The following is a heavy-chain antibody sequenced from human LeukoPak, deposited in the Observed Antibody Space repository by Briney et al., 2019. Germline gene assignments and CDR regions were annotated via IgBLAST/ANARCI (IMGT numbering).Heavy chain of an antibody. Sequence: GASVKLSCKASGYTFTNYYMHWVRQAPGQGLEWMGVFNPSGGSTSYAQNLQGRVTMTRDTSTSTVYMELSSLRSEDTAVYYCARVGTAMGPNAFDIWGQGTMVTVSS. V-gene: IGHV1-46*01. CDR2: FNPSGGST. J-gene: IGHJ3*02. D-gene: IGHD5-18*01. CDR3: ARVGTAMGPNAFDI. CDR1: GYTFTNYY.